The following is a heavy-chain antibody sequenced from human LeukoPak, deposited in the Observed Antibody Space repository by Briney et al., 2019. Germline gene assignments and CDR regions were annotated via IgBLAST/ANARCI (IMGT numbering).Heavy chain of an antibody. V-gene: IGHV4-59*01. CDR1: GGSISSYY. J-gene: IGHJ4*02. CDR2: IYYSGST. D-gene: IGHD3-10*01. Sequence: KPSETLSLTCTVSGGSISSYYWSWIRQPPGKGLEWIGYIYYSGSTNYNPSLKSRVTISVDTSKNQFSLKLSSVTAADTAVYYCAREDHYGSGSYYRYFDYWGQGTLVTVSS. CDR3: AREDHYGSGSYYRYFDY.